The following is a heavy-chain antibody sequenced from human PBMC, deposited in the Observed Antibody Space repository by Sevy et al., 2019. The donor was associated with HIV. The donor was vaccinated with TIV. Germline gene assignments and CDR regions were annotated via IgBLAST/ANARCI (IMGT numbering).Heavy chain of an antibody. CDR3: ARVGVSYCTDDCYHRFDY. Sequence: GGSLRLSCAASGFTFSSYALLWVRQAPGKGLEWVSLISYDGGKKYYSDSVKGRFAISRDESKTTLFLQMNSLRSEDTAIYYSARVGVSYCTDDCYHRFDYWGRGTLVTVSS. CDR2: ISYDGGKK. J-gene: IGHJ4*02. D-gene: IGHD2-21*02. V-gene: IGHV3-30*09. CDR1: GFTFSSYA.